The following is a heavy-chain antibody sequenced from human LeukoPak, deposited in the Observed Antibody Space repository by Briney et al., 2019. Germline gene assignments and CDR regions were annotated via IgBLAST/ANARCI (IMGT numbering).Heavy chain of an antibody. V-gene: IGHV4-39*01. CDR2: IYSSVST. Sequence: PSETLSLTCTVSGASIRRNNYYWGWIRQPPGKGLEWIGTIYSSVSTYYNPSHKSRVTISVDTSKNQFSLKLTSVTAADTAVFYCVCGSGYFFDYWGQGTLVTVSS. CDR1: GASIRRNNYY. CDR3: VCGSGYFFDY. J-gene: IGHJ4*02. D-gene: IGHD1-14*01.